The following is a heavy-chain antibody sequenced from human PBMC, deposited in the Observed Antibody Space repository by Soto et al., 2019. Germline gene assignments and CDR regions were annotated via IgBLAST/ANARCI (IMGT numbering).Heavy chain of an antibody. Sequence: EVQLLESGGGLVQPGGSLRLSCAASGFTFSSYAMSWVRQAPGKGLEWVSATSGSGGSTYYADSVKGRFTISRDNGKKKLYLQINSLGSEDTAVYFCAKDEVGAVYSDYDGMDVWSQGDTVTASS. D-gene: IGHD1-26*01. V-gene: IGHV3-23*01. J-gene: IGHJ6*02. CDR1: GFTFSSYA. CDR3: AKDEVGAVYSDYDGMDV. CDR2: TSGSGGST.